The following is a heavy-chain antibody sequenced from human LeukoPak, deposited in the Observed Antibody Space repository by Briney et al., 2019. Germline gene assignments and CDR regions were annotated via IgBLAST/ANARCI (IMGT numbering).Heavy chain of an antibody. V-gene: IGHV3-23*01. J-gene: IGHJ5*02. D-gene: IGHD1-26*01. Sequence: GGSLRLSCAASGFTSSDYAMTWVRQAPGKGLEWVSSITGSGDSTYYADSVKGRFTISRDNSKNTLYLQMNSLRAEDAALYYCAKDQSLTVGVPNSRVRDTSWFDPWGQGTLVTVSS. CDR3: AKDQSLTVGVPNSRVRDTSWFDP. CDR2: ITGSGDST. CDR1: GFTSSDYA.